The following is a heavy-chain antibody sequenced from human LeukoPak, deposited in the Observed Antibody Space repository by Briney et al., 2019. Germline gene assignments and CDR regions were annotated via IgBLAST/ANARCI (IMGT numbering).Heavy chain of an antibody. J-gene: IGHJ6*02. CDR1: GFTFSDYA. D-gene: IGHD2-2*01. V-gene: IGHV3-30*03. CDR2: ISSGGTPQ. Sequence: PGGSLRLSCAASGFTFSDYAMHWVRQAPGKGPEWVAVISSGGTPQYYGDSVKGRFTVSRDSSKDTLYLHLNNVRTEDTAVYYCARPHCRSTRCHLYLHGLDVWGQGTTVTVSS. CDR3: ARPHCRSTRCHLYLHGLDV.